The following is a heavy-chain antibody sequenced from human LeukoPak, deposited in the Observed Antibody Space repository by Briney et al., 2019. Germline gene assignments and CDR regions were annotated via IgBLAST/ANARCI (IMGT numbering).Heavy chain of an antibody. V-gene: IGHV1-18*01. CDR3: ARDSQHQLPLGFDY. J-gene: IGHJ4*02. Sequence: GASVKVSCKASGYTFTSYGISWVRQAPGQGLEWMGWISAYNGNTNYAQKLQGRVTMTTDTSTSTAYMELRSLRSDDTAVYYCARDSQHQLPLGFDYWGQGTLVTVSS. CDR1: GYTFTSYG. D-gene: IGHD2-2*01. CDR2: ISAYNGNT.